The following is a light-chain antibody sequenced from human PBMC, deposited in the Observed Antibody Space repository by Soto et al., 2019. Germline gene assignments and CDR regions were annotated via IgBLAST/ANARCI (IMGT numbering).Light chain of an antibody. Sequence: EIMLTQSPATLSVSPGERVTLSCRASQSVSTNLAWYQQRPGQSPRLLTYGASTTATDLPGRFSGSGSGTEFTLTISSLQSEDFGVYYCQQYYNWPPYTFGQGTKLEIK. J-gene: IGKJ2*01. V-gene: IGKV3-15*01. CDR1: QSVSTN. CDR2: GAS. CDR3: QQYYNWPPYT.